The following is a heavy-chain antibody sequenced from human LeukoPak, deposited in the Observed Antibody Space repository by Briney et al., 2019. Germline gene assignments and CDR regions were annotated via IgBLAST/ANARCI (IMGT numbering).Heavy chain of an antibody. V-gene: IGHV1-69*06. CDR3: AKDYHYYGSGTFDY. J-gene: IGHJ4*02. CDR1: GGTFSSYA. Sequence: GASVKVSCKASGGTFSSYAISWVRQAPGQGLEWMGGIIPIFGTANYAQKFQGRVTITADKSTSTAYMELSSLRSEDTAVYYCAKDYHYYGSGTFDYWGQGTLVTVSS. CDR2: IIPIFGTA. D-gene: IGHD3-10*01.